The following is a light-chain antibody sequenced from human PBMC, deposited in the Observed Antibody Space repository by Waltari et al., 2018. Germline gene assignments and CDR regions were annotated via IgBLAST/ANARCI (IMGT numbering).Light chain of an antibody. CDR2: EVS. Sequence: WYQQHPGKAPKLMIYEVSKRPSGVPDRFSGSKSGYTASLTVSGLQAEDEGEYYCSSYGGRNNLIFGGGTKLTVL. J-gene: IGLJ2*01. V-gene: IGLV2-8*01. CDR3: SSYGGRNNLI.